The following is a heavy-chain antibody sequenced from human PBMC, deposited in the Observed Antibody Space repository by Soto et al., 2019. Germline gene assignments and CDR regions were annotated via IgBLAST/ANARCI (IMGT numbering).Heavy chain of an antibody. Sequence: GGSLRLSCAASGFTFSSYAMSWVRQAPGKGLEWVSAISGSGGSTYYADSVKGRFTISRDNSKNTLYLQMNSLRAEDTAVYYCAKGRPGAAAGTNYYYMDVWGKGTTVTVSS. J-gene: IGHJ6*03. CDR1: GFTFSSYA. V-gene: IGHV3-23*01. CDR3: AKGRPGAAAGTNYYYMDV. D-gene: IGHD6-13*01. CDR2: ISGSGGST.